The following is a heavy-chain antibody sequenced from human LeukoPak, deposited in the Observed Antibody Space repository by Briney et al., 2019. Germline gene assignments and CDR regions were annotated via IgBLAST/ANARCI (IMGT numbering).Heavy chain of an antibody. J-gene: IGHJ4*02. CDR1: GYTFTSYY. V-gene: IGHV1-46*01. CDR3: ARAAGVTIFGVVPLDY. CDR2: INPSGGST. Sequence: ASVKVSCKASGYTFTSYYMHWVRQAPGQGLEWMGIINPSGGSTSYAQKFQGRVTMTRDTSTSTVYMELSSLRSEDTAVYYCARAAGVTIFGVVPLDYWGQGTLVTVSS. D-gene: IGHD3-3*01.